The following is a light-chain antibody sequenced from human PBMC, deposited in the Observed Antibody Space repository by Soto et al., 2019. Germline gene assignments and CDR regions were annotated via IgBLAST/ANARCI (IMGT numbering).Light chain of an antibody. Sequence: NFMLTQPHSVSESPGQTVTISCTRSGGSIANNYVQWYQQRPGSAPTTVIYQDNERPSGVPDRFSGSIDTSSNSASLTISGLRTEDEADYYCHSYDSSAHGVFGGGTQLTVL. CDR2: QDN. V-gene: IGLV6-57*04. CDR3: HSYDSSAHGV. CDR1: GGSIANNY. J-gene: IGLJ3*02.